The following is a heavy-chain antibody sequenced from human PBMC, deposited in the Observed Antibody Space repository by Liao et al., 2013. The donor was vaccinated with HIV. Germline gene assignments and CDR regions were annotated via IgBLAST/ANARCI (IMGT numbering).Heavy chain of an antibody. J-gene: IGHJ3*02. Sequence: QVQLQESGPGLVKPSQTLPLTCTVSGGSISSRDYYWSWIRQPPGKGLEWVGYIYYSGTMYYNPSLKSRVSISVDTSKNQFSLKLRSVTAADTAVYYCVTLSRDYYGLGSXVFXIWGQGTMVTVSS. V-gene: IGHV4-30-4*08. CDR1: GGSISSRDYY. CDR2: IYYSGTM. CDR3: VTLSRDYYGLGSXVFXI. D-gene: IGHD3-10*01.